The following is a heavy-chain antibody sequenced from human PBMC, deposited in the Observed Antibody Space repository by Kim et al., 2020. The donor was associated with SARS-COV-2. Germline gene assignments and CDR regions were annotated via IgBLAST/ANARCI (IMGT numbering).Heavy chain of an antibody. J-gene: IGHJ5*01. CDR3: FRDGRVSWFDS. CDR1: GYSFTDNF. Sequence: ASVKVSCRASGYSFTDNFIHWVRQAPGQDFEWMGWINPPTGNTAYAQKFQGRVTMTRDTSISAAYMELSSLTSDDTALYYCFRDGRVSWFDSWGQGTLVTVSS. CDR2: INPPTGNT. V-gene: IGHV1-2*02. D-gene: IGHD1-1*01.